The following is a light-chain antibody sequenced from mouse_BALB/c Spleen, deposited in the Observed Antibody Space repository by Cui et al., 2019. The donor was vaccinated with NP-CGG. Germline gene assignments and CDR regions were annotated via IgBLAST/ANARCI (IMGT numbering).Light chain of an antibody. CDR3: ALWYSNHWV. CDR1: TGAFTTSNY. V-gene: IGLV1*01. CDR2: GTD. Sequence: QAVVTHESALTTSPGETVTLTCRSSTGAFTTSNYANWVQEKPDHLFTGLIGGTDNRAPGVPARFSGSLIGDKAALTIAGAHTEDEAIYFCALWYSNHWVFGGGTKLTVL. J-gene: IGLJ1*01.